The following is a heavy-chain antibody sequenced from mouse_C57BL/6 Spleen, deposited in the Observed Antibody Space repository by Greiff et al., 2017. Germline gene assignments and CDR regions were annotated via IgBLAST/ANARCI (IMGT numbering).Heavy chain of an antibody. V-gene: IGHV1-42*01. Sequence: EVKLVESGPELVKPGASVKISCKASGYSFTGYYMNWVKQSPEKSLEWIGEINPSTGGTTYNQKFKAKATLTVDKSSSTAYMQLKSLKSEDSAVYYCSRHYGSEGYWGQGTTLTVSS. D-gene: IGHD1-1*01. CDR3: SRHYGSEGY. J-gene: IGHJ2*01. CDR2: INPSTGGT. CDR1: GYSFTGYY.